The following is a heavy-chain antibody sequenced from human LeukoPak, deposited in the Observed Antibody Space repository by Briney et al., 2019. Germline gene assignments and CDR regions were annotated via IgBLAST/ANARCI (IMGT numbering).Heavy chain of an antibody. D-gene: IGHD2-15*01. CDR2: IRSRSAGGTT. CDR3: STGGGTHDY. J-gene: IGHJ4*02. Sequence: GGSLGLSCAASGLTFNNAWMSWVRQAPGKGLEWVGRIRSRSAGGTTDCGAPVKGRFTISRDDSKNTLYLQMNSLKTEDTAVYYCSTGGGTHDYWGQGTLVTVSS. V-gene: IGHV3-15*01. CDR1: GLTFNNAW.